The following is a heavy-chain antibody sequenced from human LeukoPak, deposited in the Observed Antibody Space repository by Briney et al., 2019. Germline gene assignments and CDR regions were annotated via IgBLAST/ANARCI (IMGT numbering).Heavy chain of an antibody. CDR3: ARGGYSGYVGRPKPIDY. D-gene: IGHD5-12*01. CDR1: GGSFSGYY. CDR2: INHSGST. J-gene: IGHJ4*02. V-gene: IGHV4-34*01. Sequence: PSETLSLTCAVYGGSFSGYYWSWIRQPPGKGLEWIGEINHSGSTNYNPSLKSRVTISVDTSKNQFSLKLSSVTAADTAVYYCARGGYSGYVGRPKPIDYWGQGTLVTAS.